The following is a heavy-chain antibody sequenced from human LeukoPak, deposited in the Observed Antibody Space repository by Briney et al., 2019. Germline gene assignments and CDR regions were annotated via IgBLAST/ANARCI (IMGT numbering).Heavy chain of an antibody. J-gene: IGHJ4*02. CDR3: ARGPRGVITTGYFDY. CDR2: ISFDGYYE. D-gene: IGHD3-10*01. V-gene: IGHV3-30*03. CDR1: GFTFSSYG. Sequence: GTSPRLSCAASGFTFSSYGLHWVRQAPGKGLEWVAVISFDGYYEYYTDSVKGRYTISRDISKNTLFLHMNSLRAEDTAVYYCARGPRGVITTGYFDYWGQGTMVTVSS.